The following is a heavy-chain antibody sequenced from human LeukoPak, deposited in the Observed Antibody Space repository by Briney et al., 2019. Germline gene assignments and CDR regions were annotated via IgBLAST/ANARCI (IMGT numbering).Heavy chain of an antibody. D-gene: IGHD5-18*01. Sequence: GTSVKVSCKASGGTFSSYAISWVRQAPGQGLEWMGGIIPIFGTANYAQKFQGRVTITADESTSTAYMELSSLRSEDTAVYYCAKWGDTAMAPGYYGMDVWGKGTTVTVSS. V-gene: IGHV1-69*13. CDR1: GGTFSSYA. J-gene: IGHJ6*04. CDR2: IIPIFGTA. CDR3: AKWGDTAMAPGYYGMDV.